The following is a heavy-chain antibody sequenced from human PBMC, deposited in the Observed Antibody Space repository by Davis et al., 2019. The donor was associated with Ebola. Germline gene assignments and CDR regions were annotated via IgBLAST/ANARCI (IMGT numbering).Heavy chain of an antibody. V-gene: IGHV3-23*01. D-gene: IGHD2-8*01. CDR3: AEGGTNNFLGAN. CDR1: GFTFSNYA. CDR2: ISASGADI. J-gene: IGHJ4*02. Sequence: GESLKISCAASGFTFSNYAMSWVRQAPGGGLEWVSGISASGADIKYADSVRGRFSISSDDSKNTLYLQLDSLRAEDTAVFYCAEGGTNNFLGANWGQGTLVTVSS.